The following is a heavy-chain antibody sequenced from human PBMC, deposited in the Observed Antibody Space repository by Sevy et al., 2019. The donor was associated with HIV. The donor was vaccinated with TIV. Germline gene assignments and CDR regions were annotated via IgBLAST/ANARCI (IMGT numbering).Heavy chain of an antibody. CDR3: ARADNWNYVSDAFDI. J-gene: IGHJ3*02. CDR2: INPNSGGT. V-gene: IGHV1-2*02. D-gene: IGHD1-7*01. CDR1: GYTFTGYY. Sequence: ASVKVSCKASGYTFTGYYMHWVRQAPGQGLEWMGWINPNSGGTNYAQKFQGRVTMTRDTSISTAYMELRRLRSDDTTVYYCARADNWNYVSDAFDIWGQGTMVTVSS.